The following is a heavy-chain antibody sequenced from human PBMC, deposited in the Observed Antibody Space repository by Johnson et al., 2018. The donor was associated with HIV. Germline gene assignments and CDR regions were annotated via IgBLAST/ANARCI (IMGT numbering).Heavy chain of an antibody. D-gene: IGHD3-16*01. CDR1: GFTFSSYG. J-gene: IGHJ3*02. CDR3: TKPPSMGSDAFDI. Sequence: QMLLVESGGGVVQPGRSLRLSCAASGFTFSSYGMHWVRQAPGKGLEWVAVISYDGSGKYYADSVKGRFTISRDSSKSTIYLQMNSLKREDTAVYFCTKPPSMGSDAFDIWGQGTMVTVSS. V-gene: IGHV3-30*18. CDR2: ISYDGSGK.